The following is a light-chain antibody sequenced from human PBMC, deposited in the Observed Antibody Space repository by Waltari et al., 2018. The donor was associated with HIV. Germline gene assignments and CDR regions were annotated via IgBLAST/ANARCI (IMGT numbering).Light chain of an antibody. V-gene: IGLV2-14*03. CDR2: DVN. CDR3: SSYTSSSIVI. Sequence: HSALTQPASVSGSPGQSITIPCTGTSSDVGGYNYVSWYRLHPGEVPKLMIFDVNNRPSGVSNRFSGSNSGNTASLTISGLQVEDEADYYCSSYTSSSIVIFGGGTKVTVL. CDR1: SSDVGGYNY. J-gene: IGLJ2*01.